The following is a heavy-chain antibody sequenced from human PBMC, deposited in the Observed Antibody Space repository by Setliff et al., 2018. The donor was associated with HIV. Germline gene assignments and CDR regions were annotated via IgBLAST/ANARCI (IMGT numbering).Heavy chain of an antibody. CDR3: ARHHELTAHGLFDS. CDR2: MFYSGTT. J-gene: IGHJ4*02. V-gene: IGHV4-39*01. Sequence: ETLSLTCSVSGDSVTSGGFFWSWIRQRPEKGLEWIGHMFYSGTTYYSPSLKSRFTISVDVSKNQFSLKLTSVTAADTAVYYCARHHELTAHGLFDSWGQGTLVTVSS. CDR1: GDSVTSGGFF. D-gene: IGHD1-7*01.